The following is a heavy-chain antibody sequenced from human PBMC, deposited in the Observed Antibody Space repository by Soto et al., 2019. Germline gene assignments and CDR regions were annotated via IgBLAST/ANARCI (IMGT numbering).Heavy chain of an antibody. CDR3: ARGSGSYNIEDF. CDR1: GFTFSTYW. CDR2: IKTDGTST. J-gene: IGHJ4*02. V-gene: IGHV3-74*01. D-gene: IGHD1-26*01. Sequence: EVQLVESGGGLVQPGGSLRLSCAASGFTFSTYWMHWVRQASGKGLVWVSRIKTDGTSTSYADFVKGRFIISGDNAKNTLYLQMDSLRVEDTAVYSCARGSGSYNIEDFWGQGTLVTVSS.